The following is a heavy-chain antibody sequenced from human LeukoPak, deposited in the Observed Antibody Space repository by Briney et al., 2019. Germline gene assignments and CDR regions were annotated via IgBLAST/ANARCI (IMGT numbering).Heavy chain of an antibody. V-gene: IGHV3-30*02. D-gene: IGHD3-22*01. J-gene: IGHJ4*02. CDR3: AKRRSYYYDSSGLDY. CDR2: IWFDGTSK. Sequence: GGSLRLSCAASGFTFSSYAMSWVRQAPGKGLEWVAVIWFDGTSKYYADSVKGRFTISRDNSKNTLYLQMNSLRAEDTAVYYCAKRRSYYYDSSGLDYWGQGTLVTVSS. CDR1: GFTFSSYA.